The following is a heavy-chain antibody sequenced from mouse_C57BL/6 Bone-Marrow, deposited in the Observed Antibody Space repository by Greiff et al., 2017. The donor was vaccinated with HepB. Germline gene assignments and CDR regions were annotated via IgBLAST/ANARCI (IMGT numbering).Heavy chain of an antibody. J-gene: IGHJ3*01. D-gene: IGHD2-10*01. CDR2: IYPGNSDT. CDR1: GYTFTSYW. CDR3: TSPYYGNYSTWFAY. V-gene: IGHV1-5*01. Sequence: VQLQQSGTVLARPGASVKMSCKTSGYTFTSYWMHWVKQRPGQGLEWIGAIYPGNSDTSYNQKFKGKAKLTAVTSASTAYMELSSLTNEDSAVYYCTSPYYGNYSTWFAYWGQGTLVTVSA.